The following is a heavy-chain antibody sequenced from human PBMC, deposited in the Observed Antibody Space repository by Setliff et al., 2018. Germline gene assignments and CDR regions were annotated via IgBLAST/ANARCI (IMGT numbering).Heavy chain of an antibody. CDR3: ARDRPIAAAGTFIRYYYSYGMDV. CDR1: GGSISSYY. Sequence: SETLSLTCTVSGGSISSYYWSWIRQPPGKGLEWIGYIYCSGSTNYNPSLKSRVTISVDTSKNQFSLKLSSVTAADTAVYYCARDRPIAAAGTFIRYYYSYGMDVWGQGTTVTVSS. CDR2: IYCSGST. V-gene: IGHV4-59*01. J-gene: IGHJ6*02. D-gene: IGHD6-13*01.